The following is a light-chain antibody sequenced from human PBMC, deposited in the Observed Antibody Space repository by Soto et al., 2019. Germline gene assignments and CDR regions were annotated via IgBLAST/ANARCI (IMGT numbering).Light chain of an antibody. CDR2: EVS. J-gene: IGLJ2*01. V-gene: IGLV2-14*01. Sequence: QSVLTQPASVSGSLGQSITISCTGTSSDIGANNYVSWYQQPPDNAPKLMIYEVSNRPSGVSNRFSGSKSGNTASLTISGLQAEDEADYYCSSYTTSSTLLFGGGTQLTVL. CDR3: SSYTTSSTLL. CDR1: SSDIGANNY.